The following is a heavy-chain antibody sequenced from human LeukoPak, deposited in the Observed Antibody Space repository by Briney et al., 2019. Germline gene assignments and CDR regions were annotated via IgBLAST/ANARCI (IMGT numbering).Heavy chain of an antibody. D-gene: IGHD5-12*01. V-gene: IGHV3-30*02. CDR3: AKPNRGYSSEPYFDY. Sequence: GGSLRLSCAASGFTFDDYGMSWVRQAPGKGLEWVAFIRYDGSNKYYADSVKGRFTVSRDNSKNTLYLQMNSLRAEDTAVYYCAKPNRGYSSEPYFDYWGQGTLVTVSS. CDR1: GFTFDDYG. CDR2: IRYDGSNK. J-gene: IGHJ4*02.